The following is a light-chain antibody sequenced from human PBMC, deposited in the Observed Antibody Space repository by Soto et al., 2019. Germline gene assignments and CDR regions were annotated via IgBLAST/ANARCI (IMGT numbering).Light chain of an antibody. CDR3: QHFNSYPLT. V-gene: IGKV1-5*03. CDR1: QNIGSS. Sequence: DIQMTQSPSTLSASIGDRVTITCRASQNIGSSLAWYHQKPGKAPKLLIYKASSLEGGVPSRFSGSGSGTEFTLTISSLQPDDFATYYCQHFNSYPLTFGQGTKVEIK. J-gene: IGKJ1*01. CDR2: KAS.